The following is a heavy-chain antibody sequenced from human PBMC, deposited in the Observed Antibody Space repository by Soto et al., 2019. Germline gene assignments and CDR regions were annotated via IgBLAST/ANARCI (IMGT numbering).Heavy chain of an antibody. CDR1: GGSISSSSYY. D-gene: IGHD6-13*01. CDR3: ARSPVIHGVDVWSSSWYEGRNYYYYGMDV. Sequence: PSETLSLTCTVSGGSISSSSYYWGWIRQPPGKGLERIGYIYYSGSTNYNPSLKSRVTISVDTSKNQFSLKLSSVTAADTAVYYCARSPVIHGVDVWSSSWYEGRNYYYYGMDVWGQGTTVTVSS. CDR2: IYYSGST. J-gene: IGHJ6*02. V-gene: IGHV4-61*05.